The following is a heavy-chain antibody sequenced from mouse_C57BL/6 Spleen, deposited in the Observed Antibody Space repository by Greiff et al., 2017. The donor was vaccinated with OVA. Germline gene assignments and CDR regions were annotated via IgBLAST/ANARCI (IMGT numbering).Heavy chain of an antibody. CDR2: ISDGGSYT. Sequence: EVHLVESGGGLVKPGGSLKLSCAASGFTFSSYAMSWVRQTPEKRLEWVATISDGGSYTYYPDNVKGRFTISRDNAKNNLYLQMSHLKSEDTAMYYCARDKATVVATGWYFDVWGTGTTVTVSS. D-gene: IGHD1-1*01. J-gene: IGHJ1*03. CDR3: ARDKATVVATGWYFDV. CDR1: GFTFSSYA. V-gene: IGHV5-4*01.